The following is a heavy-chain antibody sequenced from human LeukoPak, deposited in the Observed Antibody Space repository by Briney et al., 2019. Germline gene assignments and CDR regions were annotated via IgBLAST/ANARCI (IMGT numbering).Heavy chain of an antibody. V-gene: IGHV3-30*18. CDR3: AKDRTQYFDY. CDR1: GFTFSSYG. CDR2: ISYDGSNK. J-gene: IGHJ4*02. Sequence: GGSLRLSCAASGFTFSSYGMHWVRQAPGKGLEWVAVISYDGSNKYYADSVKGRFTISRDNSKNTLYLQMNSLRAEDTAVYYCAKDRTQYFDYWGQGTLVTVSS.